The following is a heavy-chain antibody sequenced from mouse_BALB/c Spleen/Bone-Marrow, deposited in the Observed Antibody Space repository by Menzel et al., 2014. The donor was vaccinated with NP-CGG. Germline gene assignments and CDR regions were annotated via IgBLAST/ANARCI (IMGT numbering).Heavy chain of an antibody. V-gene: IGHV1-67*01. CDR2: ISTYSGNT. CDR1: GYTFTDYA. Sequence: QVQLKESGPELVRPGVSVKISCKGSGYTFTDYAMHWVKQSHAKSLEWIGIISTYSGNTNYNQKFKGKATMTVDKSSSTAYMELARLTSEDSAIYYRARSYYGNYYAMDYWGQGTSVTVSS. J-gene: IGHJ4*01. CDR3: ARSYYGNYYAMDY. D-gene: IGHD2-10*01.